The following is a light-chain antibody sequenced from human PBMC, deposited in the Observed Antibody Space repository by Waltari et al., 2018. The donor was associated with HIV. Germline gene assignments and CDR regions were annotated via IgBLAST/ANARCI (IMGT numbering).Light chain of an antibody. CDR2: HSS. CDR3: QQYHHWPPFT. V-gene: IGKV3D-15*01. Sequence: DILLTQSPATISVSPGGRVTVSCRASQNVDDKLAWYQPKPGQSPRLLLYHSSVRAAGVPTRFGGAGSATNFTLTITSLQSEDFALYFCQQYHHWPPFTFGGGSRVELK. J-gene: IGKJ4*01. CDR1: QNVDDK.